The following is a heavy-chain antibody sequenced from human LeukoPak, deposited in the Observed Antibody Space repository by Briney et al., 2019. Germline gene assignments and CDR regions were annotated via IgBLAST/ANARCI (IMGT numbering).Heavy chain of an antibody. J-gene: IGHJ6*02. Sequence: PSETLSLTCTVSGGSISSSSYYWGWIRQPPGKGLEWIGRIYTSGSTNYNPSLKSRVTMSVDTSKNQFSLKLSSVTAADTAVYYCARNGWDYYYYGMDVWGQGTTVTVSS. CDR2: IYTSGST. CDR1: GGSISSSSYY. D-gene: IGHD6-19*01. V-gene: IGHV4-61*05. CDR3: ARNGWDYYYYGMDV.